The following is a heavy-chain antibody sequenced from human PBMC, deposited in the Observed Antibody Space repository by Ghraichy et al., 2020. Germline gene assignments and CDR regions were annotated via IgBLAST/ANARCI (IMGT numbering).Heavy chain of an antibody. CDR1: GGSISSSSYY. Sequence: SETLSLTCTVSGGSISSSSYYWGWLRQPPGKGLEWIGSIYYSGSTYYNPSLKSRVTISVDTSKNQFSLKLSSVTAADTAVYYCARHRHDYYYYGMDVWGQGTTVTVSS. CDR3: ARHRHDYYYYGMDV. V-gene: IGHV4-39*01. CDR2: IYYSGST. J-gene: IGHJ6*02.